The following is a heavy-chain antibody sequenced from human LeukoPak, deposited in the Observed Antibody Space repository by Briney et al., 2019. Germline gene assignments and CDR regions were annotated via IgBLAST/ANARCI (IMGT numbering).Heavy chain of an antibody. CDR3: ARGAPSYIVVVPAATNFDY. Sequence: SETLSLTCAVYGGSFSGYYWSWLRQPPGKGLEWIGEINHSGSTNYNPSLKSRVTISVDTSKNQFSLKLSSVTAADTAVYYCARGAPSYIVVVPAATNFDYWGQGTLVTVSS. D-gene: IGHD2-2*01. CDR2: INHSGST. J-gene: IGHJ4*02. V-gene: IGHV4-34*01. CDR1: GGSFSGYY.